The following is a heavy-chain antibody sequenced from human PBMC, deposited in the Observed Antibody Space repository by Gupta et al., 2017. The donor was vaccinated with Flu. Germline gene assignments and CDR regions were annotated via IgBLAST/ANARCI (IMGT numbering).Heavy chain of an antibody. V-gene: IGHV3-21*01. CDR3: ASLFGVGSSSGYYYGMDV. CDR1: GFTFSTYS. D-gene: IGHD6-6*01. CDR2: ISSSSSYI. J-gene: IGHJ6*02. Sequence: EVHLLESGGGLVKPGGSLSLACAAVGFTFSTYSMNWVRQTPGKGLEWVSSISSSSSYIYYADSVKGRFTISRDNAKNSLYLQMNSLRAEDTAVYYCASLFGVGSSSGYYYGMDVWGQGTTVTVSS.